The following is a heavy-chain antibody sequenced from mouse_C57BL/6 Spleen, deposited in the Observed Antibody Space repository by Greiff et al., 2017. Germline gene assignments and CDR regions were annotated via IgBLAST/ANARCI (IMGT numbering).Heavy chain of an antibody. D-gene: IGHD2-4*01. Sequence: VQLQQSGAELVKPGASVKISCKASGYAFRSYWMNWVKQRPGKGLEWIGQIYPGDGDTNYNGKFKGKATLTADKSSSTAYMQLSSLTSEDSAVYFCARWVMITTTTVFDYWGQGTTLTVSS. CDR2: IYPGDGDT. J-gene: IGHJ2*01. CDR1: GYAFRSYW. V-gene: IGHV1-80*01. CDR3: ARWVMITTTTVFDY.